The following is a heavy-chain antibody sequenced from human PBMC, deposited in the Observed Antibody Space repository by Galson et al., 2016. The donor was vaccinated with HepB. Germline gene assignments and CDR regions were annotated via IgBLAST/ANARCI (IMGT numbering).Heavy chain of an antibody. J-gene: IGHJ4*02. CDR2: SLYSGST. CDR3: ARELSGYCSSTSCYTGGDF. V-gene: IGHV4-61*01. Sequence: SETLSLTCTVSGGSVSSNFYYWSWIRQPPGKGLEWIGYSLYSGSTSYDPSLKSRVTISVDTSKNQFSLKLRSVTAADTAVYYCARELSGYCSSTSCYTGGDFWGQGILVTVSS. CDR1: GGSVSSNFYY. D-gene: IGHD2-2*02.